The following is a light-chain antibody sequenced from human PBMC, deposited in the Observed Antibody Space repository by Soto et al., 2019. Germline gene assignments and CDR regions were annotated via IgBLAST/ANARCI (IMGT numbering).Light chain of an antibody. Sequence: EVVMTQSPVTLSVSPGERATLSCRASQSLRSKLAWYQHRPGQAPRLLIFGASTRATGIPARISGSGSETEFKLTISNLQSEDSAVYYCQQYNKWPPTFGQGTKVDIK. J-gene: IGKJ1*01. CDR2: GAS. V-gene: IGKV3-15*01. CDR3: QQYNKWPPT. CDR1: QSLRSK.